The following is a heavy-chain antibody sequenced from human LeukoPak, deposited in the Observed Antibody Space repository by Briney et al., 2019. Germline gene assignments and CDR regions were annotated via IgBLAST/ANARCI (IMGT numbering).Heavy chain of an antibody. CDR1: GGSISSSSYY. D-gene: IGHD2-8*01. Sequence: PSETLSLTCTVSGGSISSSSYYWGWIRQPPGKGLEWIGSIYYSGSTYYNPSLKSRVTISVDTSKNQFSLRLSSVTAADTAVYYCARALLYCTNGVCSYYFDYWGQGTLVTVSS. J-gene: IGHJ4*02. CDR3: ARALLYCTNGVCSYYFDY. CDR2: IYYSGST. V-gene: IGHV4-39*07.